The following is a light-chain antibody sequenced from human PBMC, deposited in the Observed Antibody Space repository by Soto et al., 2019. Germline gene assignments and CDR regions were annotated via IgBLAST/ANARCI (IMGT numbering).Light chain of an antibody. CDR1: SGYSNYK. Sequence: QLVLTQPPSASASLGASVTLTCTLSSGYSNYKVDWYQQRPGTGPRFVMRVGTGGIVGSKGDGIPARFSVLGSGLNRYLTIKKIQEEDESDYHCGADHGSGSNFLVVFGGGTKLTVL. CDR3: GADHGSGSNFLVV. J-gene: IGLJ2*01. CDR2: VGTGGIVG. V-gene: IGLV9-49*01.